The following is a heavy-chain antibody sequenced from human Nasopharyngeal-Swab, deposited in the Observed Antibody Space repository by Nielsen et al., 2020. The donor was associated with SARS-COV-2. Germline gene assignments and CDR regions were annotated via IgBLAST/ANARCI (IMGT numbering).Heavy chain of an antibody. J-gene: IGHJ5*02. CDR3: AKEGATGWFDP. Sequence: GSLRLSCTVSGVSITSQYWSWTRQTPGKGLEWIGYISHNSGTSYNPSLKSRVTMFMDTSKNQFSLRLRSVTAADTAVYYCAKEGATGWFDPWGQGTLVTVSS. CDR1: GVSITSQY. CDR2: ISHNSGT. V-gene: IGHV4-59*11.